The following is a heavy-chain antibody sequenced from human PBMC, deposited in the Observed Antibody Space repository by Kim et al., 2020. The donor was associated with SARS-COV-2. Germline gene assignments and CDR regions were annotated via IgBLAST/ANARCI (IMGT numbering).Heavy chain of an antibody. Sequence: SVKVSCKGPGGTLTSYGITRVRQAPGQGLEWMGRIIPLVGETHYNENFQGRVTITADKSTNTAYLEVRSLRAEDTAIYYCARSMAILSEYAGGLDVWGQGTTVIVSS. D-gene: IGHD2-21*01. J-gene: IGHJ6*02. V-gene: IGHV1-69*10. CDR2: IIPLVGET. CDR1: GGTLTSYG. CDR3: ARSMAILSEYAGGLDV.